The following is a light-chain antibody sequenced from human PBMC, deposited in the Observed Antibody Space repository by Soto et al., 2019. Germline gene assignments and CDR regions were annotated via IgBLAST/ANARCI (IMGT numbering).Light chain of an antibody. J-gene: IGKJ1*01. V-gene: IGKV1-39*01. Sequence: DIQMTQSPSSLSASVRDRVTITCRASQSISTYLNWYQQKPGKVPKLLIYAASTLQSGVPSRFRGSGSGTDFTRTISSLQPEDVATYYCQQSYNSPWTFAQGTKVEIK. CDR3: QQSYNSPWT. CDR1: QSISTY. CDR2: AAS.